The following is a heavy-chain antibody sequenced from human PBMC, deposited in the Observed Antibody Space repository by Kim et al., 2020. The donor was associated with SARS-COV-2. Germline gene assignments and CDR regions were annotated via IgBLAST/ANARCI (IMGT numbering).Heavy chain of an antibody. CDR2: ISAYNGNT. D-gene: IGHD2-15*01. V-gene: IGHV1-18*01. CDR1: GYTFTSYG. Sequence: ASVKVSCKASGYTFTSYGISWVRQAPGQGLEWMGWISAYNGNTNYAQKLQGRVTMTTDTSTSTAYMELRSLRSDDTAVYYCARVSLVVVAADSHQFDYWGQGTLVTVSS. J-gene: IGHJ4*02. CDR3: ARVSLVVVAADSHQFDY.